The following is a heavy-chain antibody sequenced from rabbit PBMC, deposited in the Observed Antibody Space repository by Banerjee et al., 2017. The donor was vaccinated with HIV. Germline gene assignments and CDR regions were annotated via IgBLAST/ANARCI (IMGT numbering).Heavy chain of an antibody. D-gene: IGHD7-1*01. CDR1: GFDLSSNYY. V-gene: IGHV1S45*01. Sequence: QEQLEESGGDLVKPEGSLTITCTASGFDLSSNYYMCWVRQAPGKGLEWIACIDTGSSSSSYYASWAKGRFTISRTSSTTVTLQMTSLTAADTATYFCARDLAAVTGWNFGLWGPGTLVTVS. CDR2: IDTGSSSSS. CDR3: ARDLAAVTGWNFGL. J-gene: IGHJ4*01.